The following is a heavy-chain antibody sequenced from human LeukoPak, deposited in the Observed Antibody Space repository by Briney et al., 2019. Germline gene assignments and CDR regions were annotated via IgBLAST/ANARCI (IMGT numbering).Heavy chain of an antibody. D-gene: IGHD5-12*01. CDR3: AKEGPTSWRAPMDV. Sequence: PGGSLRLSCTASGFTFGDFVMSWVRQAPGKGLEWVANINQDGSQKYYVDSVRGRFTISRDNAKNSLYLQVSSLRAEDTALYYCAKEGPTSWRAPMDVWGQGTTVTVSS. J-gene: IGHJ6*02. CDR2: INQDGSQK. V-gene: IGHV3-7*03. CDR1: GFTFGDFV.